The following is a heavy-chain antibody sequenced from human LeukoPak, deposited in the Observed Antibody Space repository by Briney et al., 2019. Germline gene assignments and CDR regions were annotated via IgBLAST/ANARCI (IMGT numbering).Heavy chain of an antibody. J-gene: IGHJ4*02. V-gene: IGHV4-59*08. CDR2: IYNSATT. CDR3: ARHGPADSRSYPLDH. CDR1: GGSIRGYY. D-gene: IGHD3-10*01. Sequence: ASETLSLTCTVSGGSIRGYYWSWIRQPPGKRLEWIAYIYNSATTNYNPSLKSRLTISDDTSENQISLKLSSVTAADTAVYYCARHGPADSRSYPLDHWGQGTLVTVSS.